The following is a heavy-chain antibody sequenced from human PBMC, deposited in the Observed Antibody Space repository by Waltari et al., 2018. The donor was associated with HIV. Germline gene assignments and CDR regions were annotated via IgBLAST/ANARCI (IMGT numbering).Heavy chain of an antibody. CDR1: GGSISGYF. CDR2: INDRGTA. D-gene: IGHD5-12*01. J-gene: IGHJ4*02. CDR3: ARVEMASITYFDF. V-gene: IGHV4-34*02. Sequence: QVHLQQWGAGLLKPSETLSLTCAVYGGSISGYFWIWVRQPPGRGLEWIGEINDRGTANYNPSLKSRVSMSVNTSKNQFSLTSVTAADTALYYCARVEMASITYFDFWGQGTLVTVSS.